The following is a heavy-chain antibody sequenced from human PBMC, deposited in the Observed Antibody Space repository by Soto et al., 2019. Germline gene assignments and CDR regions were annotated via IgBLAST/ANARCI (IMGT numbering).Heavy chain of an antibody. CDR1: GYTFTTYG. D-gene: IGHD2-21*01. V-gene: IGHV1-18*01. Sequence: QVQLVQSGPEVMKPGASVKVSCKASGYTFTTYGISWVRLAPGQGLEWLGWISGYNGQTNYAPRFRDRVTLTTDTSTSTTNMELRSLRSADTAIYFCARDNRKELWVEGLNARDVWGQGTTVTVSS. CDR2: ISGYNGQT. J-gene: IGHJ6*02. CDR3: ARDNRKELWVEGLNARDV.